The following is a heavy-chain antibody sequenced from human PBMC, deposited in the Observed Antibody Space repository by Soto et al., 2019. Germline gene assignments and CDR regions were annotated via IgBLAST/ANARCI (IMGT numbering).Heavy chain of an antibody. CDR2: INGDGSST. CDR3: ARGGSITSRGFDY. V-gene: IGHV3-74*01. CDR1: GFTFSNAW. J-gene: IGHJ4*02. D-gene: IGHD6-6*01. Sequence: GGSLRLSCAASGFTFSNAWMNWVRQAPGKGLEWVGRINGDGSSTTYADSVKGRFTISRDNAKNTLYLQMNSLRAEDTAVYYCARGGSITSRGFDYWGQGALVTVSS.